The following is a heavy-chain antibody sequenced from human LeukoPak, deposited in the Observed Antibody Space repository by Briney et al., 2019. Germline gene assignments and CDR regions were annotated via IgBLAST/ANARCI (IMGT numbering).Heavy chain of an antibody. CDR1: GFTFSSYW. Sequence: PGGSLRLSCAASGFTFSSYWMSWVRQAPGKGLEWVANIKQDGSEKYYVDSVKGRFTISRDNAKNSLYLQMNSLRAEDTAVYYCARSKGGWFGTTYYFDYWGQGTLVTVSS. J-gene: IGHJ4*02. D-gene: IGHD3-10*01. CDR2: IKQDGSEK. V-gene: IGHV3-7*01. CDR3: ARSKGGWFGTTYYFDY.